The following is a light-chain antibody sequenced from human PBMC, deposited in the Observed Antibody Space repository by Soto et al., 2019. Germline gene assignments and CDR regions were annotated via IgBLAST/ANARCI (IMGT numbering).Light chain of an antibody. V-gene: IGKV1-9*01. J-gene: IGKJ2*01. CDR1: QGISSY. Sequence: DIQLTQSPSFLSASVGDRVTITCLASQGISSYLAWYQQKPGKATKLLIYAASTLQSGVPSRFSGSGSGTEFTLTISSLQPEDFATYYCQQLNSDPLYTFGQGTKLEIK. CDR2: AAS. CDR3: QQLNSDPLYT.